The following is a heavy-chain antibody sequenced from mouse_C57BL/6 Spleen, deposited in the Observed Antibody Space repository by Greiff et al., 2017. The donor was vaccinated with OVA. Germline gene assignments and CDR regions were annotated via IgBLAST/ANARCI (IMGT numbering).Heavy chain of an antibody. Sequence: QVHVKQSGAELVKPGASVKLSCKASGYTFTEYTIHWVKQRSGQGLEWIGWFYPGSGSIKYNEKFKDKATLTADKSSGTVYMELSRLTSEDSAVYFCARLFTGYDMDYWGQGTTVTVSS. CDR2: FYPGSGSI. J-gene: IGHJ4*01. CDR1: GYTFTEYT. V-gene: IGHV1-62-2*01. D-gene: IGHD4-1*01. CDR3: ARLFTGYDMDY.